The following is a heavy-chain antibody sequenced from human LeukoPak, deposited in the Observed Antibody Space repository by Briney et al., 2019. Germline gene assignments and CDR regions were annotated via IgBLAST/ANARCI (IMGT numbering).Heavy chain of an antibody. Sequence: GGSLRLSCAASGFTFSGYTMYWVRQAPGKGLEWVAVISYDGNIEYYADSVKGRFTISRDNSKNTLYLQMNSLRAEDTAVYYCAKKGVYYYGSGSYYNDAFDIWGQGTMVTVSS. D-gene: IGHD3-10*01. J-gene: IGHJ3*02. V-gene: IGHV3-30-3*02. CDR2: ISYDGNIE. CDR3: AKKGVYYYGSGSYYNDAFDI. CDR1: GFTFSGYT.